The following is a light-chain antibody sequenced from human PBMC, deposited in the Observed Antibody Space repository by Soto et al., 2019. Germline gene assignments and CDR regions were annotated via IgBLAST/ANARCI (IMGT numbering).Light chain of an antibody. CDR3: QQNADFPYT. CDR2: DVT. V-gene: IGKV1-33*01. CDR1: QDIGND. J-gene: IGKJ2*01. Sequence: DIQMTQSPSSLSASVGDTVTITCQAIQDIGNDLKWYQQKPGKAPTLLIYDVTDLEAGVSSKFSGSGSGTDFTFPIIYLQPEDFATYYCQQNADFPYTFGRGTKLEIK.